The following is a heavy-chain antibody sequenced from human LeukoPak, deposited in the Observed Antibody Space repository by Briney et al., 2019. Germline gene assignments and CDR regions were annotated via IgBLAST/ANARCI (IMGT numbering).Heavy chain of an antibody. V-gene: IGHV1-69*13. J-gene: IGHJ6*02. CDR1: GGTFSSYA. D-gene: IGHD3-3*01. CDR2: IIPIFGTA. Sequence: SVKVSCKASGGTFSSYAISWVRQAPGQGLEWMGGIIPIFGTANYAQKFQGRVTITADESTSTAYMELSSLRSEDTAVYYCAKVFFAYGYYYYYYGMDVWGQGTTVTVSS. CDR3: AKVFFAYGYYYYYYGMDV.